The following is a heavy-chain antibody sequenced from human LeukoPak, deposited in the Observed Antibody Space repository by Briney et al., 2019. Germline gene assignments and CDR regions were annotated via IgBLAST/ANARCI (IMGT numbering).Heavy chain of an antibody. Sequence: GGSLRLSCAASGFTFSSYWMHWVRQAPGKGLVWVSRINTDGSGTGYADSVKGRFTISRDNAKNMLYLQMNSLRAEDTAVYYCARDLAFSSSSDRHWGLGTLVTVSS. J-gene: IGHJ4*02. CDR3: ARDLAFSSSSDRH. D-gene: IGHD6-6*01. V-gene: IGHV3-74*01. CDR2: INTDGSGT. CDR1: GFTFSSYW.